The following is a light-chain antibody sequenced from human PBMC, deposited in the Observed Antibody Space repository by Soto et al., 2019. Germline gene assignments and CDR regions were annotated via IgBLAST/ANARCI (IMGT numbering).Light chain of an antibody. V-gene: IGLV2-23*01. CDR3: CSYAGSSTRYV. Sequence: QSVLTQPASVSGSPGQSITIPCTGSSSDVGSYDLASWFQQHPGKAPKLIIYEDTKRPSGVSNRFSGSKSGNTASLTISGLQAEDEADYYCCSYAGSSTRYVFGTGTKVTVL. CDR2: EDT. CDR1: SSDVGSYDL. J-gene: IGLJ1*01.